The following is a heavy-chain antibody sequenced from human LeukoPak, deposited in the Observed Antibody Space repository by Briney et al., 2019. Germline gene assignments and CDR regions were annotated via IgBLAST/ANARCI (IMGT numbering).Heavy chain of an antibody. D-gene: IGHD3-16*02. CDR2: ISYDGSNK. CDR1: GFTFSSYG. V-gene: IGHV3-30*19. CDR3: ARDSQRRYGAAFVLPYNYFDY. J-gene: IGHJ4*02. Sequence: GRSLRLSCAASGFTFSSYGMHWVRQAPGKGLEWVAAISYDGSNKYYADSVKGQFTISRDNSKNTLYLQMNSLRAEDTAMYYCARDSQRRYGAAFVLPYNYFDYWGQGTLVTVSS.